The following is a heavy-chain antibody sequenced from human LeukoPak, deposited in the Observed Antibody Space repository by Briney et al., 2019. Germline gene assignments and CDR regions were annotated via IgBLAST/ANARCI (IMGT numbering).Heavy chain of an antibody. J-gene: IGHJ3*02. CDR1: GFTFSSYA. CDR2: IEQDGSEK. CDR3: ARGYDYVWGSYRQLDAFDI. D-gene: IGHD3-16*02. V-gene: IGHV3-7*04. Sequence: PGRSLRLSCAASGFTFSSYAMSWVRQAPGKGLEWVANIEQDGSEKYYVDSVKGRFTISRDNAKNSLYLQMNSLRAEDTAVYYCARGYDYVWGSYRQLDAFDIWGQGTMVTVSS.